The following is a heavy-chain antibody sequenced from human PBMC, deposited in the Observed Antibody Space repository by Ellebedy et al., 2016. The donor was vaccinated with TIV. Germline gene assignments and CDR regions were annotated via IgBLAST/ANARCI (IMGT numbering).Heavy chain of an antibody. CDR2: INPSGGST. CDR1: GYTFTGYY. V-gene: IGHV1-46*01. Sequence: ASVKVSXXASGYTFTGYYMHWVRQAPGQGLEWMGIINPSGGSTSYAQKLQGRVTMTTDTSTSTAYMELRSLRSDDTAVYYCARDGGDIVVVPAATSYWYFDLWGRGTLVTVSS. CDR3: ARDGGDIVVVPAATSYWYFDL. D-gene: IGHD2-2*01. J-gene: IGHJ2*01.